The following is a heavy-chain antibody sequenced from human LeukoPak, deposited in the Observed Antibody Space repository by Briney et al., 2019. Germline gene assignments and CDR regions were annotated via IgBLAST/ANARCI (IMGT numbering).Heavy chain of an antibody. V-gene: IGHV3-48*03. CDR2: ISRSGSTR. CDR1: GFTFSACE. D-gene: IGHD3-22*01. CDR3: AKGLRQWEDYYDGRVISRFVDS. J-gene: IGHJ4*02. Sequence: QPGGSLRLSCAISGFTFSACELTWVRQAPGKGLEWVSYISRSGSTRYYADSVRGRFTISRDNSKNTLYLQMNSLRPNDTAVYRCAKGLRQWEDYYDGRVISRFVDSWGQGTLVTVSS.